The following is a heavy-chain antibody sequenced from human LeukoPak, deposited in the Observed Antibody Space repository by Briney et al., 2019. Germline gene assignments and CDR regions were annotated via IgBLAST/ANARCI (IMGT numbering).Heavy chain of an antibody. CDR2: INHSGST. V-gene: IGHV4-34*01. CDR3: ARLVGGATC. Sequence: SETLSLTCAVYGGSFSGYYWSWIRQPPGKGLGWIGEINHSGSTNYNPSLKSRVTISVDTSKNQFSLKLSSVTAADTAVYYCARLVGGATCWGQGTLVTVSS. J-gene: IGHJ4*02. CDR1: GGSFSGYY. D-gene: IGHD1-26*01.